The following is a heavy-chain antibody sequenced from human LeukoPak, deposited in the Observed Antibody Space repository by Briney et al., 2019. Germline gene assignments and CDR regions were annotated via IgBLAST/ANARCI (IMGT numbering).Heavy chain of an antibody. D-gene: IGHD3-22*01. CDR2: IAYDGGNK. Sequence: GESLKISCKTSGFTFSSYAIHWVRQAPGKGLEWVAVIAYDGGNKYYADSVKGRFTISRDNSKNTLFLQMNSLRAEDTAVYYCARDSSPWYYYDRSGSNGFDPWGQGTLVTVSS. J-gene: IGHJ5*02. V-gene: IGHV3-30-3*01. CDR1: GFTFSSYA. CDR3: ARDSSPWYYYDRSGSNGFDP.